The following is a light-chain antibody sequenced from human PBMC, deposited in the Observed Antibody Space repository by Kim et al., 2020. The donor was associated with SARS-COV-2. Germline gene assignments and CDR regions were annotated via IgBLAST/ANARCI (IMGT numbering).Light chain of an antibody. CDR3: QQLSNYPIT. CDR2: DAS. Sequence: DIQLTQSPSSLSASVGDRVTITCRASQGTGAFLAWYQQKPGKAPRVLIYDASTLQSGVPSRFSGSGSGTFFTLTISNLQPEDFATYYCQQLSNYPITFGQGTRLEIK. V-gene: IGKV1-9*01. J-gene: IGKJ5*01. CDR1: QGTGAF.